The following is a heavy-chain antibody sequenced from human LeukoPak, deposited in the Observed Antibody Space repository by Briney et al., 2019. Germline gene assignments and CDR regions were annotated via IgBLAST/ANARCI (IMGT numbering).Heavy chain of an antibody. CDR3: ARSLRFFDWLSAFDY. J-gene: IGHJ4*02. V-gene: IGHV4-39*07. CDR1: GGSISSGSFY. Sequence: SETLSLTCTVSGGSISSGSFYWGWIRRPPGKGLEWIGTIYYSGSTFYSPSLKSRVTISVDTSKNQFSLKLSSVTAADTAVYYCARSLRFFDWLSAFDYWGQGTLVTVSS. D-gene: IGHD3-9*01. CDR2: IYYSGST.